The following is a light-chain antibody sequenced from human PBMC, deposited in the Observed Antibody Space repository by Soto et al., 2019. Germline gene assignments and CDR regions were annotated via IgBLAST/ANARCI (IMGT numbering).Light chain of an antibody. CDR1: QIVTSGY. CDR2: GAS. CDR3: QHYSSSPPAIT. Sequence: IVLTQSPGTLSLSPGERATLSCRASQIVTSGYLAWYQQQPNQAPRLLIYGASYRATDIPDRFSGGGSGTDFTLTISRLEPEDFAVYYCQHYSSSPPAITFGQGTRLEIK. V-gene: IGKV3-20*01. J-gene: IGKJ5*01.